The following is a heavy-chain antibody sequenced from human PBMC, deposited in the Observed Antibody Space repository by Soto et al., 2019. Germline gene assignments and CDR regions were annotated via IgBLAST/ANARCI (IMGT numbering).Heavy chain of an antibody. V-gene: IGHV3-23*01. CDR2: IGGRGGTT. Sequence: LRLSCVASGFTFSNYAIAWVRQAPGKGLEWVSLIGGRGGTTKYADSVKGRFSISRDDSKTTLYLQMNTLEAEDTAIYYCAKPIGGLFFDSWGQGTLVTVSS. CDR3: AKPIGGLFFDS. CDR1: GFTFSNYA. J-gene: IGHJ4*02.